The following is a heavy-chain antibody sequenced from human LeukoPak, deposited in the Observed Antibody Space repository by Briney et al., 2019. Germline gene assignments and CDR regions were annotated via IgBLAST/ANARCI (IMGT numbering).Heavy chain of an antibody. CDR3: ARVPVVRGVIEDY. Sequence: GGSLRLSCAASGFTVSSNYMSWVRQAPGKGLEWVSVIYSGGSTYYADSVKGRFTISRDNSKGTLYLQMNSLRAEDTPVYYCARVPVVRGVIEDYWGQGNLVTVSS. CDR1: GFTVSSNY. D-gene: IGHD3-10*01. CDR2: IYSGGST. V-gene: IGHV3-66*02. J-gene: IGHJ4*02.